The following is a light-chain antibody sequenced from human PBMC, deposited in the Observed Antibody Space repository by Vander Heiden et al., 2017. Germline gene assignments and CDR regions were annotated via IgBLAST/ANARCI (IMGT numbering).Light chain of an antibody. CDR3: QVWDSSSDHVV. V-gene: IGLV3-21*02. CDR1: NIGSKS. Sequence: SYVLTQPPSVSVAPGQTARITCGGNNIGSKSVHWYQPKPGQAPVLVVYDDSDRHSGSPERFSGSNSGNTATLTISRVEAGDEADYYCQVWDSSSDHVVFGGGTKLTVL. J-gene: IGLJ2*01. CDR2: DDS.